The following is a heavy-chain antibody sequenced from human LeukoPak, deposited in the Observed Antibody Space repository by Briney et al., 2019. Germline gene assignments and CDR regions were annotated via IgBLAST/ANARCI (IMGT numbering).Heavy chain of an antibody. J-gene: IGHJ4*02. CDR1: GFTFSSYS. CDR3: ARWADYDSSGYYPFDY. CDR2: ISSSSSTI. V-gene: IGHV3-48*01. Sequence: GGSLRLSCAASGFTFSSYSMNWVRQAPGKGLEWVSYISSSSSTIYYADSVKGRFTISRDNAKNSLYLQMNSLRAEDTAVYYCARWADYDSSGYYPFDYWGQGTLVTVSS. D-gene: IGHD3-22*01.